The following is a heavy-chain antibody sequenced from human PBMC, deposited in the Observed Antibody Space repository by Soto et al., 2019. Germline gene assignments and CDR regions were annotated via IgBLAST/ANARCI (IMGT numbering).Heavy chain of an antibody. J-gene: IGHJ6*02. D-gene: IGHD5-12*01. CDR3: AKKAPRGYSGYDFSYYYYYGMDV. Sequence: SVKVSCKASGGTVSSYAISWVRQAPGQGLEWMGGIIPIFGTANYAQKFQGRVTITADESTSTAYMELSSLRSEDTAVYYCAKKAPRGYSGYDFSYYYYYGMDVWGQGPTVTVS. V-gene: IGHV1-69*13. CDR2: IIPIFGTA. CDR1: GGTVSSYA.